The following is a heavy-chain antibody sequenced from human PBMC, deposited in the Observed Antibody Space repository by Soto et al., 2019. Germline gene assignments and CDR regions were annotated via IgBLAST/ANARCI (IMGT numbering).Heavy chain of an antibody. Sequence: EVQLLESGGGLVQPGGSLRLSCAAPGFTFSNYAIAWVRQAPGKGLEWVSGISGSGGTTYYADSVKGRFTISRDNSKDTLHLQMNSLRAEDTAVYYCAKTPRQWLVYFDYWGQGALVTVSS. CDR1: GFTFSNYA. V-gene: IGHV3-23*01. CDR2: ISGSGGTT. D-gene: IGHD6-19*01. J-gene: IGHJ4*02. CDR3: AKTPRQWLVYFDY.